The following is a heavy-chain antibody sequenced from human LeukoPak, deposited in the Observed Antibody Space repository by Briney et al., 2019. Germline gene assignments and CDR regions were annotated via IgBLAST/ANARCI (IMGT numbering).Heavy chain of an antibody. V-gene: IGHV4-39*07. CDR3: ARAGYSSSWYSAFDI. CDR1: GSSITTSDYY. Sequence: KASETLSLTCTVSGSSITTSDYYWGWIRQPPGKGLEWIGNIYYSGSTYYNPSLKSRVTISVDTSKNQFSLNLSSVTAADTALYYCARAGYSSSWYSAFDIWGRGTMVTVSS. J-gene: IGHJ3*02. D-gene: IGHD6-13*01. CDR2: IYYSGST.